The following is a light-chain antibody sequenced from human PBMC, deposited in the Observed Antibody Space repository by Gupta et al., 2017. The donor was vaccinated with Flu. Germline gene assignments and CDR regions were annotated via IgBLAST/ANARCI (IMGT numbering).Light chain of an antibody. CDR2: AAS. CDR1: QTIDNY. J-gene: IGKJ3*01. V-gene: IGKV1-39*01. Sequence: DIRMTQSPSSLSASVGDRVNISCRASQTIDNYLNWYQRKPGKAPSLLIYAASSLETGVPSRFSGSSSGTDFTLTISSLQPEDFATYLCQQSDSVPRTFGHGTTV. CDR3: QQSDSVPRT.